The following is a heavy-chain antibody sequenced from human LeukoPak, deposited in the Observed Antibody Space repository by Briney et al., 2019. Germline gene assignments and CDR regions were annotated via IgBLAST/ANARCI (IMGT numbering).Heavy chain of an antibody. CDR3: ARGAMDYDFWSGYSYGDC. CDR2: ISESSSYI. J-gene: IGHJ4*02. D-gene: IGHD3-3*01. Sequence: GGSLRLSCAASGFTFSGYSMNWVRQAPGKGLEWVSYISESSSYIYFADSVKGRFTISRDNGRNLLFLQMNSLRAEDTAVYYCARGAMDYDFWSGYSYGDCWGQGTLVTVSS. V-gene: IGHV3-21*06. CDR1: GFTFSGYS.